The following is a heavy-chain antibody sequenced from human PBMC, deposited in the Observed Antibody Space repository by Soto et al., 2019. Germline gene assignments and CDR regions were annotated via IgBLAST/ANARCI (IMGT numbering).Heavy chain of an antibody. D-gene: IGHD2-21*01. J-gene: IGHJ4*02. Sequence: QVHLVQSGAEVKKPGSSVKVSCKASGGTFSSHGISWVRQVPGQGLEWMGGIIPMFGTATSTQNFQGRLTITADDSTSTAYIELSSLTSEDTAVYFCARSVGVTTLSYLDFWGQGTLCTVSS. CDR3: ARSVGVTTLSYLDF. V-gene: IGHV1-69*01. CDR2: IIPMFGTA. CDR1: GGTFSSHG.